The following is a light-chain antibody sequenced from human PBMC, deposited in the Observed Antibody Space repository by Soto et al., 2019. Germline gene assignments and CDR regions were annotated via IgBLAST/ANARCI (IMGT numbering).Light chain of an antibody. CDR2: AAS. Sequence: DIQMTQSPSSLSASVGDRVTITCRASQSISSYLNWYQQKPGKAPKLLIYAASSLQSGVPSRFSGSGSGTDFILTISSLQPEDFATYYCQQSYSTPWVTFGPGTKVDIK. CDR1: QSISSY. CDR3: QQSYSTPWVT. J-gene: IGKJ3*01. V-gene: IGKV1-39*01.